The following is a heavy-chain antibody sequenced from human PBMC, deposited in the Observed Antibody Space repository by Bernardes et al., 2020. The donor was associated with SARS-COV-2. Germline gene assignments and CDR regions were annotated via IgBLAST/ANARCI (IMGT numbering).Heavy chain of an antibody. J-gene: IGHJ4*01. Sequence: GWSLRLSCADSGFAFSTYWMTWVRQAPGKGLEWVANINQDGRKIYYVDSVKGRFTISRDNAKNSLYLQMNNLRAEDTAVYFCASGLGWLVDQWGHGTLVTVSS. V-gene: IGHV3-7*03. CDR1: GFAFSTYW. CDR2: INQDGRKI. CDR3: ASGLGWLVDQ. D-gene: IGHD3-16*01.